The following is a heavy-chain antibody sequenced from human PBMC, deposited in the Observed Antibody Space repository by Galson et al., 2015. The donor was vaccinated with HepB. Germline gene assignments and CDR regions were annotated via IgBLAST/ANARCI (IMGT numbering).Heavy chain of an antibody. D-gene: IGHD5-12*01. J-gene: IGHJ4*02. Sequence: SLRLSCAVSGFSFSIYNMNWVRQAPGKGLEWVSSISSSSNFIYYADSVKGRFTISRDNAKNSLFLQMNSLRAEDTAVYYCARQRDSYDHIWGQGTLVTVSS. CDR3: ARQRDSYDHI. V-gene: IGHV3-21*01. CDR2: ISSSSNFI. CDR1: GFSFSIYN.